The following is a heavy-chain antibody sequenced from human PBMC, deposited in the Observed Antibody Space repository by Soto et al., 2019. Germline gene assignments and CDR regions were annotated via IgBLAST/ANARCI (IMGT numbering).Heavy chain of an antibody. CDR3: ARDKSSSEFDY. CDR1: GFTFSSYG. D-gene: IGHD6-6*01. Sequence: QVQLMESGGGVVQPGRSLRLSCAASGFTFSSYGMHWVRQAPGKGLEWVAVIWYDGSNKYYADSVKGRFTISRDNSKNTLYLQMNSLRAEDTAVYYCARDKSSSEFDYWGQGTLVTVSS. CDR2: IWYDGSNK. V-gene: IGHV3-33*01. J-gene: IGHJ4*02.